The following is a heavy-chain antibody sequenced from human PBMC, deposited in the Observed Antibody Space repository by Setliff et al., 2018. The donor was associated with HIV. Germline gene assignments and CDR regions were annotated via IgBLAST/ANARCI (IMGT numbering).Heavy chain of an antibody. J-gene: IGHJ5*02. CDR3: ARGGGYCTNGLCPNRWYDP. CDR2: LDPTSGYT. V-gene: IGHV1-2*02. D-gene: IGHD2-8*01. Sequence: GASVKVSCKASGYTFTDYYIHWVRQAPGQGLEWMGWLDPTSGYTNYAQNYQGRVTMTWKTSIGTAYMDLSTLRSDDTAVYYCARGGGYCTNGLCPNRWYDPWGQGTLVTVSS. CDR1: GYTFTDYY.